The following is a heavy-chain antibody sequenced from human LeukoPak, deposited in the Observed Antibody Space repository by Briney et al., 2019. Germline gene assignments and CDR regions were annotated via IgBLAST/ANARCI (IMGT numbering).Heavy chain of an antibody. J-gene: IGHJ6*02. CDR2: ISSSSRYI. CDR3: ARGSIYYYGMDL. V-gene: IGHV3-21*01. Sequence: PGESLRLSCAASGFTFSTYSMNWVRQAPGKGLEWVSSISSSSRYIYYADSLKGRFTISRDNAKNSLHLQMNSLRAEDTGLYYCARGSIYYYGMDLWGQGTTVTVSS. D-gene: IGHD2/OR15-2a*01. CDR1: GFTFSTYS.